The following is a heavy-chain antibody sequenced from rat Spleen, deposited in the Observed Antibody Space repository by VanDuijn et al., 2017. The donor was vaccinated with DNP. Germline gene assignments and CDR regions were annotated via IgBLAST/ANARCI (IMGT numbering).Heavy chain of an antibody. V-gene: IGHV2-30*01. CDR3: TRDRGHGWSLYFDF. Sequence: QVQLKESGPGLVQPSQTLSLTCTVSGFSLTSYNVHWVRQSTGKGLEWMGGMWTGGATDHNSALKSRLSISRDTSKSQVFLEMSSLQTEDTAIYFCTRDRGHGWSLYFDFWGQGVMVTVSS. J-gene: IGHJ2*01. D-gene: IGHD4-3*01. CDR2: MWTGGAT. CDR1: GFSLTSYN.